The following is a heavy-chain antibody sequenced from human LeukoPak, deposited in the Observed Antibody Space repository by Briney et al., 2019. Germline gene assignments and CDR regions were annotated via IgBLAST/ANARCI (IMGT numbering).Heavy chain of an antibody. CDR1: GYTFTGYY. D-gene: IGHD1-26*01. CDR2: INPNSGGT. CDR3: AAESVVGATAVAY. J-gene: IGHJ4*02. V-gene: IGHV1-2*02. Sequence: GASVKVSCKASGYTFTGYYMHWVRQAPEQGLEWMGWINPNSGGTNYAQKFQERVTITRDMSTSTAYMELSSLRSEDTAVYYCAAESVVGATAVAYWGQGTLVTVSS.